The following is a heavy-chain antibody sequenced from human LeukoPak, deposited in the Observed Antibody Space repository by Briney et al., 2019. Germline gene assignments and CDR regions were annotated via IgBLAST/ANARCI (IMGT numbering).Heavy chain of an antibody. CDR1: GFTFNGYG. CDR3: AREGVVGATDY. J-gene: IGHJ4*02. CDR2: ISYDGSNK. V-gene: IGHV3-30*19. D-gene: IGHD1-26*01. Sequence: GGPLRLSCAASGFTFNGYGMHWVRQAPGKGLEWVAVISYDGSNKYYADSVKGRFTISRDNSKNTLYLQMNSLRAEDTAVYYCAREGVVGATDYWGQGTLVTVSS.